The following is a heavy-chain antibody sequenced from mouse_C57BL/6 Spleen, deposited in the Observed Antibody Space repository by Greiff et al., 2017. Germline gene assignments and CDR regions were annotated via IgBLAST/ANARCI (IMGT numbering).Heavy chain of an antibody. V-gene: IGHV1-69*01. CDR2: IDPSDSYT. D-gene: IGHD1-1*01. CDR3: ARMDYGSRSWFAY. Sequence: QVQLQQPGAELVMPGASVKLSCKASGYTFTSYWMHWVKQRPGQGLEWIGEIDPSDSYTNYNQKFKGKSTLTVDKSSSTAYMPLSSLTSEDSAVYCCARMDYGSRSWFAYWGQGTLVTVSA. J-gene: IGHJ3*01. CDR1: GYTFTSYW.